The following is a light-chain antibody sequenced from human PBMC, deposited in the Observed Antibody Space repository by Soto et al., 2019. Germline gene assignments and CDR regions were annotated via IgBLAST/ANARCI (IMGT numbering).Light chain of an antibody. V-gene: IGKV3-15*01. Sequence: EIVMTQSPATLSVSPGERATLSCRASQSISDTLAWYQQKPGQAPRLLIHGASTRATGFPARFSGSGSGTDFTLTISGLQSEDFAVYYCQQYNNWPWTFGQGTKVDIK. CDR3: QQYNNWPWT. J-gene: IGKJ1*01. CDR1: QSISDT. CDR2: GAS.